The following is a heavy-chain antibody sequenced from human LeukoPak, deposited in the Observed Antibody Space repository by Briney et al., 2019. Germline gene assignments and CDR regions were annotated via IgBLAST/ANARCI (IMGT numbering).Heavy chain of an antibody. CDR2: IYTSGST. D-gene: IGHD1-26*01. Sequence: SETLSLTCTVSGGSISSGSYYWSWIRQPPGKGLEWIGRIYTSGSTNYNPSLKSRVTISVDTSKNQFSLKLSSVTAADTAVYYCARDTVGAPLDYWGQGTLVTVSS. CDR1: GGSISSGSYY. CDR3: ARDTVGAPLDY. J-gene: IGHJ4*02. V-gene: IGHV4-61*02.